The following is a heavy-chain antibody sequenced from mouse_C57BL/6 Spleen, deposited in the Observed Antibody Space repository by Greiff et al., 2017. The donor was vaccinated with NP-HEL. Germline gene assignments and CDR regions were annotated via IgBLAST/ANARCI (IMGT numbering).Heavy chain of an antibody. CDR3: ARRVGYDYDPYAMDY. D-gene: IGHD2-4*01. V-gene: IGHV1-64*01. CDR1: GYTFTSYW. CDR2: IHPNSGST. J-gene: IGHJ4*01. Sequence: QVQLQQPGAELVKPGASVKLSCKASGYTFTSYWMHWVKQRPGQGLEWIGMIHPNSGSTNYNEKFKSKATLTVDTSSSTAYMQLSSLTSEDSAVYYCARRVGYDYDPYAMDYWGQGTSVTVSS.